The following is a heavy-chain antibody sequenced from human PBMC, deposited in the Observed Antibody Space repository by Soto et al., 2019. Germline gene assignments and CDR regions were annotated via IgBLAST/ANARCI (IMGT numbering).Heavy chain of an antibody. CDR1: GASISSSY. J-gene: IGHJ3*02. Sequence: PSETLALTCTVSGASISSSYWSWIRQSPGKGLEWIGYVYYSGSTNYNPSLKSRVTISVDTSKNQFSLKLSSVTAADTAAYYCARGYYDSSGQSNTFDIWGQGTMVTVSS. V-gene: IGHV4-59*01. CDR3: ARGYYDSSGQSNTFDI. D-gene: IGHD3-22*01. CDR2: VYYSGST.